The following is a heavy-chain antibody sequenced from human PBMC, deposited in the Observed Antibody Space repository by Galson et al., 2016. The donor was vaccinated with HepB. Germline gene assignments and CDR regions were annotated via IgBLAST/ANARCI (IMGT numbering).Heavy chain of an antibody. D-gene: IGHD5-18*01. J-gene: IGHJ3*01. CDR1: GFTLSGYA. V-gene: IGHV3-30-3*01. Sequence: SLRLSCAASGFTLSGYAMHWVRQAPGKGLQWVAMISYDGGIKYYADSVKGRFTISRDNSKNTLDLQMNSLRVEDTALYYCARDLYNYGESSAFDVWGQGEMVTVSS. CDR3: ARDLYNYGESSAFDV. CDR2: ISYDGGIK.